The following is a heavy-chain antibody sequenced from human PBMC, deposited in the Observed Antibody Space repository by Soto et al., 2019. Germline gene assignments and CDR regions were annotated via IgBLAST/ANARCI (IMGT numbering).Heavy chain of an antibody. CDR1: GYTFTSYA. J-gene: IGHJ4*02. CDR2: INAGNGNT. D-gene: IGHD1-20*01. V-gene: IGHV1-3*01. Sequence: ASVKVSCKASGYTFTSYAMHWVRQAPGQRLEWMGWINAGNGNTKYSQKFQGRVTITRDTSASTAYMGLSSLRSEDTAVYYCARGITLPTPLDYWGQGTLVTDSS. CDR3: ARGITLPTPLDY.